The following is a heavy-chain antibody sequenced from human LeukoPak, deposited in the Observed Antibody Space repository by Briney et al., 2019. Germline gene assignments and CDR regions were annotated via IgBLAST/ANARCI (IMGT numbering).Heavy chain of an antibody. V-gene: IGHV3-23*01. CDR3: ASPLLGGPTTKYYYMDV. D-gene: IGHD1-26*01. CDR1: GFTFSSYA. Sequence: GGSLRLSCAASGFTFSSYAMSWVRQAPGKGLEWVSAIIGSGGSTYYADSVKGRFTISRDNSKNTLYLQMNSLRAEDTAVYYCASPLLGGPTTKYYYMDVWGKGTTVTVSS. J-gene: IGHJ6*03. CDR2: IIGSGGST.